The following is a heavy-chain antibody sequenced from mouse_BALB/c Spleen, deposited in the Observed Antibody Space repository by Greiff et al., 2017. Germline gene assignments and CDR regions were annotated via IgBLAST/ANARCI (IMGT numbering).Heavy chain of an antibody. CDR3: TSRGYYYAMDY. CDR1: GYTFTSYY. J-gene: IGHJ4*01. V-gene: IGHV1S81*02. D-gene: IGHD3-1*01. CDR2: INPSNGGT. Sequence: QVQLQQSGAELVKPGASVKLSRKASGYTFTSYYMYWVKQRPGQGLEWIGEINPSNGGTNFNEKFKSKTTLTVDKSSSTAYMQLSSLTSEDSAVYYFTSRGYYYAMDYWGQGTSVTVSA.